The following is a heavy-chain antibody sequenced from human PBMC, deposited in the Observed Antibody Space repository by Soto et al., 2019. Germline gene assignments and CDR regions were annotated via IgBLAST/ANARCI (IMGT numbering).Heavy chain of an antibody. V-gene: IGHV3-74*01. CDR1: GFSFSSYG. Sequence: GGSLRLSCAASGFSFSSYGMHWVRQAPGTGLVWVSRVDADGSGTTYAGSVKGRFSISRDNAKNTVSLQMNNLRAEDTAVYYCAGASGWKFDCWGLGALVTVSS. CDR3: AGASGWKFDC. D-gene: IGHD1-1*01. CDR2: VDADGSGT. J-gene: IGHJ5*01.